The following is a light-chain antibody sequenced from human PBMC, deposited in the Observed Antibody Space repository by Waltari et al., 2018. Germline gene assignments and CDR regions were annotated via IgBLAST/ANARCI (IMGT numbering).Light chain of an antibody. CDR2: AAS. J-gene: IGKJ1*01. Sequence: LTQSPGTLSLSPGERATLSCRASQNIGTYLVWYQQKPGLPPRLLMYAASRRATGVPDRFSGSGSGTDFSLTISRLEPEDFAVYYCQNHERLPATFGQGTRVEIK. CDR3: QNHERLPAT. V-gene: IGKV3-20*01. CDR1: QNIGTY.